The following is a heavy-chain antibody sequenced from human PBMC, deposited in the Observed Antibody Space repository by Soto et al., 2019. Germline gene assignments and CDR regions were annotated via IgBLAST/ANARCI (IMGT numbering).Heavy chain of an antibody. V-gene: IGHV1-8*01. CDR3: ARVGIFGVVIVDY. D-gene: IGHD3-3*01. CDR2: MNPNSGNT. Sequence: ASVTVSCKASGYTFTSYDINWVRQATGQGLEWMGWMNPNSGNTGYAQKFQGRVTMTRNTSISTAYMELRSLRSDDTAVYYCARVGIFGVVIVDYWGQGTLVTVSS. CDR1: GYTFTSYD. J-gene: IGHJ4*02.